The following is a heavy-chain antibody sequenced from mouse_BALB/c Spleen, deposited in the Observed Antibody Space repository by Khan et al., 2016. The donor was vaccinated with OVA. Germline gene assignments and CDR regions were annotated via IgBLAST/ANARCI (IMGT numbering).Heavy chain of an antibody. CDR3: TSHGFVACFTY. D-gene: IGHD2-2*01. CDR2: IDPFSGGT. Sequence: VQLQQSGPELMKPGASVKISCKASGYSFTNYYIHWVIQSHGKSLEWIGYIDPFSGGTTYNQKFKGKATSTVDKSSSTAYIHPSILTSEASAVYYFTSHGFVACFTYWGQGALVTVSA. V-gene: IGHV1S135*01. CDR1: GYSFTNYY. J-gene: IGHJ3*01.